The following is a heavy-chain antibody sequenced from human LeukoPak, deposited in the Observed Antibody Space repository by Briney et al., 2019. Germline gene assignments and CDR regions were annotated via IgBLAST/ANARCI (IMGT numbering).Heavy chain of an antibody. CDR3: ARGGIAGQYYFDY. V-gene: IGHV1-2*02. CDR2: INPNSGGT. D-gene: IGHD6-13*01. CDR1: GYTFTGYY. J-gene: IGHJ4*02. Sequence: DSVKVSCKASGYTFTGYYMHWVRQAPGQGLEWMGWINPNSGGTNYAQKFQGRVTMTRDTSVSTAYMELSRLRSDDTAVYYCARGGIAGQYYFDYWGQGTLVTVSS.